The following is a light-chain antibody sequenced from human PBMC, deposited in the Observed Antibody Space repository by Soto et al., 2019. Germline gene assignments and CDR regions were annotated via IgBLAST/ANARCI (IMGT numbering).Light chain of an antibody. CDR3: QQYNNWPPYA. Sequence: EIVMTQSPATLSVSPGERATLSCRASQNVINNLAWYQHKPGQAPRLLIYAASTRATGIPARFSGSGSGTEFTLTISSLQSEDFAVYYCQQYNNWPPYAFVQGTKLDIK. CDR2: AAS. CDR1: QNVINN. J-gene: IGKJ2*01. V-gene: IGKV3-15*01.